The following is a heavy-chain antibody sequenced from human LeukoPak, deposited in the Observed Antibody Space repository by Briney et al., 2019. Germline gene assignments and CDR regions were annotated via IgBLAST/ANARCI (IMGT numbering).Heavy chain of an antibody. J-gene: IGHJ4*02. Sequence: GGSLRLSCAASGFTFSSYAMSWVRQAPGKGLEWVSAISGSGGSTYYADSVKGRFTISRDNSKNTLYLQMNSLRAEDTAVYYCAKVSPGDYYDSSGYYCYWGQGTLVTVSS. CDR1: GFTFSSYA. V-gene: IGHV3-23*01. D-gene: IGHD3-22*01. CDR2: ISGSGGST. CDR3: AKVSPGDYYDSSGYYCY.